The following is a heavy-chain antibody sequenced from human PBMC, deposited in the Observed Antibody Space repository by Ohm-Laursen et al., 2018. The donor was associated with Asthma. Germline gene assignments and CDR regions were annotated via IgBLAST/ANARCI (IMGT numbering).Heavy chain of an antibody. CDR3: GRQGDLSYTFGT. J-gene: IGHJ5*02. Sequence: TLSLTCTVSGGSISSGGYYWSWIRQHPGKGLEWIGYIYYSGSTYYNPSLKSRVTISVDTSKNQFSLKLSSVTAADTAVYFCGRQGDLSYTFGTWGQGTLVTVSS. CDR1: GGSISSGGYY. D-gene: IGHD3-3*01. V-gene: IGHV4-31*03. CDR2: IYYSGST.